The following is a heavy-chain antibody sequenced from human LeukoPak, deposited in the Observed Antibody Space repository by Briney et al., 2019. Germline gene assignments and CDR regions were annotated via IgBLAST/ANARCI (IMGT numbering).Heavy chain of an antibody. Sequence: SETLSLTCTVSGGSISSYYWSWIRQPPGKGLEWIGDIYYSGSTNYNPSLKSRVTISVDTSKNQFSLKLSSVTAADTAVYYCARAPRRSSSGYSNWFDPWGQGTLVTVSS. J-gene: IGHJ5*02. D-gene: IGHD3-22*01. CDR2: IYYSGST. CDR3: ARAPRRSSSGYSNWFDP. V-gene: IGHV4-59*01. CDR1: GGSISSYY.